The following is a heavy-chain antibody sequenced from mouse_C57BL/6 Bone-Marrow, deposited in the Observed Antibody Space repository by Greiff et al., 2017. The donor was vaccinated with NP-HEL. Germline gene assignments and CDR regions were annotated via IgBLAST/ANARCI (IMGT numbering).Heavy chain of an antibody. CDR2: IDPSDSYT. Sequence: QVQLQQPGAELVMPGASVKLSCKASGSTFTSYWMHWVKQRPGHGLEWIGEIDPSDSYTNYNQKFKGKSTLTVDKSSSTAYMQLSSLTSEDSAVYYCAREGGFTTVVAPNYFDYWGQGTTLTVSS. CDR1: GSTFTSYW. CDR3: AREGGFTTVVAPNYFDY. J-gene: IGHJ2*01. V-gene: IGHV1-69*01. D-gene: IGHD1-1*01.